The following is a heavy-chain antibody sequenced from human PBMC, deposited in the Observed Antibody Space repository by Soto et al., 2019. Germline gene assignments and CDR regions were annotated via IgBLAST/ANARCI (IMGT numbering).Heavy chain of an antibody. CDR1: GYTFTSYG. J-gene: IGHJ4*02. CDR3: ASGGVVAANDYFDY. Sequence: QVQLVQSGAEVKKPGASVKVSCKASGYTFTSYGISWVRQAPGQGLEWMGWISAYNGNTNYAQKCQVNVTITGDESTSSAYMELSSLRSEDTAVYYCASGGVVAANDYFDYWGQGTLVTVSS. V-gene: IGHV1-18*01. D-gene: IGHD2-15*01. CDR2: ISAYNGNT.